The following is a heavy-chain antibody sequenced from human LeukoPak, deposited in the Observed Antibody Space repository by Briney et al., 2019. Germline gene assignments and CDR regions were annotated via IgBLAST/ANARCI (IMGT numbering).Heavy chain of an antibody. CDR2: ISWNSGSI. Sequence: PGGSLRLSCAASGFTFDDYAMHWVRQAPGKGLEWVSGISWNSGSIGYADSVKGRFTISRDNAKNSLYLQMNSLRAEDTALYYCAKDLAPFVVVPAATGFDYWGQGTLVTVSS. V-gene: IGHV3-9*01. CDR3: AKDLAPFVVVPAATGFDY. CDR1: GFTFDDYA. J-gene: IGHJ4*02. D-gene: IGHD2-2*01.